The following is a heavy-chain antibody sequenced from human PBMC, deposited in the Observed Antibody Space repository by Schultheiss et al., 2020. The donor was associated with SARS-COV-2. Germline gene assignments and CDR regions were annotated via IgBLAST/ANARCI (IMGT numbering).Heavy chain of an antibody. Sequence: ASVKVSCKASGYTFTGYYMHWVRQAPGQGLEWMGWINPNSGGTEFAQKFQGRVTMTRDTSISTAYMELSRLRSDDTAVYYCARDRLMTRSGYNWFDPWGQGTLVTVSS. CDR3: ARDRLMTRSGYNWFDP. CDR1: GYTFTGYY. CDR2: INPNSGGT. J-gene: IGHJ5*02. D-gene: IGHD3-9*01. V-gene: IGHV1-2*02.